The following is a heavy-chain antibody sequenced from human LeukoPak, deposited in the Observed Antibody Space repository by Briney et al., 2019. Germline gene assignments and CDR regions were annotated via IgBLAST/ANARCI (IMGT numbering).Heavy chain of an antibody. CDR3: ARGTDYDMTWEYDY. J-gene: IGHJ4*02. Sequence: GGSLRLSCAASGFTFSSYSMNWVRQAPGKGLEWVSSISSSSSYIYYADSVKGRFTISRDNAKNSLYLQMNSLRAEDTSVYYCARGTDYDMTWEYDYWGQGTLVTVSS. D-gene: IGHD3-9*01. V-gene: IGHV3-21*01. CDR2: ISSSSSYI. CDR1: GFTFSSYS.